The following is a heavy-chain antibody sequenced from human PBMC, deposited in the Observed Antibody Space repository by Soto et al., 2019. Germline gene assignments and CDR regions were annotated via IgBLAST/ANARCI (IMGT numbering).Heavy chain of an antibody. D-gene: IGHD1-26*01. CDR1: GYTFTGHY. CDR2: IGPDIGAT. J-gene: IGHJ6*04. CDR3: GRGRRGQIVVFY. Sequence: ASVKVSCKASGYTFTGHYIHWVRQAPEQGPEWMGEIGPDIGATRYAEKFQGRVTMTLDTSITTVYMELKNLSPDDTAVYYCGRGRRGQIVVFYWGKGNTVTVSS. V-gene: IGHV1-2*02.